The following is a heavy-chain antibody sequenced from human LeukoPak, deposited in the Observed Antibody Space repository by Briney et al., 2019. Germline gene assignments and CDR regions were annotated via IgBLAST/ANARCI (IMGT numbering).Heavy chain of an antibody. J-gene: IGHJ4*02. CDR1: GCTFSSYG. Sequence: GGSLRLSCAASGCTFSSYGMHWVRQAPGKGLEWVAVIWYDGSNKYYADSVKGRFTISRDNSKNTLYLQMNSLRAEDTAVYYCARDVWRLRITHCFDYWGQGTLVTVSS. V-gene: IGHV3-33*01. CDR2: IWYDGSNK. CDR3: ARDVWRLRITHCFDY. D-gene: IGHD5-12*01.